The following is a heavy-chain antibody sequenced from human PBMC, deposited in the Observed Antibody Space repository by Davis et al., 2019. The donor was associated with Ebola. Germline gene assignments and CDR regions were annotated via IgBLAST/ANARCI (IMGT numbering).Heavy chain of an antibody. CDR3: ARDPTVTPIYGMDV. D-gene: IGHD4-17*01. CDR2: ISSSSSYI. V-gene: IGHV3-21*01. CDR1: GFTFSSYS. J-gene: IGHJ6*02. Sequence: GGSLRLSCAASGFTFSSYSMTWVCQAPWKGLEWVSSISSSSSYIYYADSVKGRFTISRDNAKNSLYLQMNSLRAEDTAVYYCARDPTVTPIYGMDVWGQGTTVTVSS.